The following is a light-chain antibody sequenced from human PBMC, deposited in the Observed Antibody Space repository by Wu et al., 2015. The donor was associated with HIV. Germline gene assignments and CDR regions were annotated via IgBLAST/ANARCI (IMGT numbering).Light chain of an antibody. CDR3: QQYGSSPRT. CDR2: GAS. Sequence: EIVLTHSPGTLSLSPGERATLSCRASQSVSSSYLAWYQQKPGQAPRLLIYGASSRATGIPDRFSGSGSGTDFTLTISRLEPEDFAVYYCQQYGSSPRTFGQGPRWKSN. V-gene: IGKV3-20*01. J-gene: IGKJ1*01. CDR1: QSVSSSY.